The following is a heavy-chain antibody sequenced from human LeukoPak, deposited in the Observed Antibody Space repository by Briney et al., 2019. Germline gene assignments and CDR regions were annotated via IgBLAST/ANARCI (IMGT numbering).Heavy chain of an antibody. D-gene: IGHD3-3*01. V-gene: IGHV4-38-2*01. CDR3: ARGIDYDFWSGYSLYYFDY. J-gene: IGHJ4*02. CDR2: IYHSGST. Sequence: PSETLSLTCAVSGYSISGGYYWGWIRQPPGKGLEWIGSIYHSGSTYYNPSLKSRVTISVDTSKNQFSLKLSSVTAADTAVYYCARGIDYDFWSGYSLYYFDYWGQGTLVTVSS. CDR1: GYSISGGYY.